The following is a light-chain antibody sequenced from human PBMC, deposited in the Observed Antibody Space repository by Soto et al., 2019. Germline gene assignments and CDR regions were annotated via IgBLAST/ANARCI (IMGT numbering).Light chain of an antibody. CDR2: GAS. CDR1: QSVGRNY. CDR3: QQYATSPIT. V-gene: IGKV3-20*01. J-gene: IGKJ5*01. Sequence: ENVLTQSPGTLSLSPGERATLSCRASQSVGRNYLAWFQQKSGQAPRLVIYGASSRAAGIPDRLSGSGSGTDFTLTSSRLEPEDFAVYYCQQYATSPITFGQGTRLEIK.